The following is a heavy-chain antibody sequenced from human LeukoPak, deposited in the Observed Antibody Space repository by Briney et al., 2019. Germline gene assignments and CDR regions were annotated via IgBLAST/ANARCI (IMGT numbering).Heavy chain of an antibody. V-gene: IGHV4-59*01. CDR3: ARDVTAARLRWFDP. CDR2: IYYSGGT. J-gene: IGHJ5*02. Sequence: PSETLPLTCTVSGGSISSYYWSWIRQPPGKGLEWIGYIYYSGGTNYNPSLKSRVTISVDTSKNQFSLKLSSVTAADTAVYYCARDVTAARLRWFDPWGQGTLVTVSS. D-gene: IGHD6-6*01. CDR1: GGSISSYY.